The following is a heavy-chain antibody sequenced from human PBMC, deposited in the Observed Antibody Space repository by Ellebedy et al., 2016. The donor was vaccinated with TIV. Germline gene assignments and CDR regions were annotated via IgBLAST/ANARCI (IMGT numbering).Heavy chain of an antibody. V-gene: IGHV4-39*01. CDR3: ARGAAATVPESYYFDY. D-gene: IGHD6-13*01. Sequence: SETLSLTXTVSGGSISSSSYYWGWIRQPPGKGLEWIGSIYYSGSTYYNPSLKSRVTISVDTSKNQFSLKLSSVTAADTAVYYCARGAAATVPESYYFDYWGQGTLVTVSS. CDR1: GGSISSSSYY. CDR2: IYYSGST. J-gene: IGHJ4*02.